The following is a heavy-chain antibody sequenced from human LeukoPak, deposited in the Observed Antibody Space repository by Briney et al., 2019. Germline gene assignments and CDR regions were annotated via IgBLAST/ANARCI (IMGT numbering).Heavy chain of an antibody. D-gene: IGHD4-17*01. CDR1: GFTVSSNY. Sequence: GGSLRLSCAASGFTVSSNYMSWVRQAPGKGLEWVSVIYSGGSTYYADSVKGRFTISRDNSKNTLYLQMNSLRAEDTAVYYCARHDGDYHFYGMDVWGQGTTVTVSS. V-gene: IGHV3-66*04. J-gene: IGHJ6*02. CDR2: IYSGGST. CDR3: ARHDGDYHFYGMDV.